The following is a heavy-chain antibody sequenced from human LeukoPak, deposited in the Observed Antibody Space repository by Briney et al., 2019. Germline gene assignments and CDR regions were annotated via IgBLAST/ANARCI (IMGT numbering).Heavy chain of an antibody. CDR3: ARCTTGKTFGSLREIKKSREIDY. CDR1: GFSFSDYS. V-gene: IGHV3-21*01. CDR2: ISSSSSYI. J-gene: IGHJ4*02. Sequence: PGGSLRLSCVASGFSFSDYSMNWVRQAPGKGLEWVSSISSSSSYINYADSVRGRFTISRDNAKNSLFLQMDSLRGEDTAVYYCARCTTGKTFGSLREIKKSREIDYWGQGTLVTVSS. D-gene: IGHD1-1*01.